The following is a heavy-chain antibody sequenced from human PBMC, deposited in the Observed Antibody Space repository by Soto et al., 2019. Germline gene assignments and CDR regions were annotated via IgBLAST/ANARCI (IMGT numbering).Heavy chain of an antibody. J-gene: IGHJ4*02. Sequence: QVKLVQSGTEVKKPGASIKVFCKASGYSFATSGMTWVRQAPGQGLEWMGWISVYNGNTKYDQNLQDRVTMTTDTSTNTAYLEVRNLRSDDTAVYYCARAGQYYDASGYADWGQGTLVTVSS. CDR1: GYSFATSG. V-gene: IGHV1-18*01. CDR3: ARAGQYYDASGYAD. CDR2: ISVYNGNT. D-gene: IGHD3-22*01.